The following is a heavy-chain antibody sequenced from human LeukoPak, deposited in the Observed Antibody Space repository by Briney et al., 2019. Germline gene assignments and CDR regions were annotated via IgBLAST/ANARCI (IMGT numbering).Heavy chain of an antibody. Sequence: SETLSLMCTVSPGSIYTYYWSWIRQPPGKGLEWIGYVYYSGGTNYNPSLKSRVTISLDTSKNQFSLKLSSVTVADTAVYYCASSQWVAPGSYWGQGILVTVSS. J-gene: IGHJ4*02. D-gene: IGHD1-26*01. CDR3: ASSQWVAPGSY. CDR1: PGSIYTYY. V-gene: IGHV4-59*08. CDR2: VYYSGGT.